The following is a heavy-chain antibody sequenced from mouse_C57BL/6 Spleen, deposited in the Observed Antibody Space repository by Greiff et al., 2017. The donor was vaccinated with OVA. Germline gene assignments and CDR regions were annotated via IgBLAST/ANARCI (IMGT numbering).Heavy chain of an antibody. D-gene: IGHD2-1*01. V-gene: IGHV1-52*01. CDR2: IDPSDSET. J-gene: IGHJ1*03. Sequence: QVQLQQPGAELVRPGSSVKLSCKASGYTFTSYWMHWVKQRPIQGLEWIGNIDPSDSETHYNQKFKDKATLTVDKSSSTAYMQLSSLTSEDSSVYYCARGGNNERNWYFDVWGTGTTVTVSS. CDR1: GYTFTSYW. CDR3: ARGGNNERNWYFDV.